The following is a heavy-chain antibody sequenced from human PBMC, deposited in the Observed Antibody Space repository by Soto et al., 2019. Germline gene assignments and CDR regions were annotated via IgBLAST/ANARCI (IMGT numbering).Heavy chain of an antibody. CDR1: GGSVSSTNW. V-gene: IGHV4-4*02. D-gene: IGHD2-2*01. Sequence: TLSVTCAVSGGSVSSTNWGSWVRQPPGKGLEWLGEVYPSGHTNYNPSLQSRVTISLEMSKNQFSLRLSSVPAADTAVYYCARRGIPTVWGKGILLTVSP. CDR2: VYPSGHT. CDR3: ARRGIPTV. J-gene: IGHJ4*02.